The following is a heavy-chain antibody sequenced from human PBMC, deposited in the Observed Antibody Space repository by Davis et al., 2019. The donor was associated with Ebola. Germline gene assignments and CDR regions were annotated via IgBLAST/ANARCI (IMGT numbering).Heavy chain of an antibody. J-gene: IGHJ4*02. CDR1: GYRFTNYW. CDR3: ARPFYYDTTGIENFDS. V-gene: IGHV5-51*01. CDR2: IYPGDSDT. D-gene: IGHD3-22*01. Sequence: GESLKISCKGSGYRFTNYWIGWVRQMPGKGLEWMGIIYPGDSDTRYSPSFQGQVTISADKSISTAYLQWSSLKASDTAIYYCARPFYYDTTGIENFDSWGQGTLVTVSS.